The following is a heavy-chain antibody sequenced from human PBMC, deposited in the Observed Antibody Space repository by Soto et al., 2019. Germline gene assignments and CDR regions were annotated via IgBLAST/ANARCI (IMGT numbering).Heavy chain of an antibody. J-gene: IGHJ6*02. CDR3: TRDPVRAYGMDV. CDR2: INAGNGNT. V-gene: IGHV1-3*01. CDR1: GYTFTSYA. Sequence: ASVKVSCKASGYTFTSYAMHWVRQAPGQRLEWTGWINAGNGNTKYSQKFQGRVTITRDTSASTAYMELSSLRSEDTAVYYCTRDPVRAYGMDVWGQGTTVTVSS.